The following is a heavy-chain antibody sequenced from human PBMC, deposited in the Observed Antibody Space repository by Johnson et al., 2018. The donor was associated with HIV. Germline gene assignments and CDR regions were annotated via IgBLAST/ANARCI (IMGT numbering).Heavy chain of an antibody. V-gene: IGHV3-66*02. D-gene: IGHD3-10*02. CDR1: GFPVTSNF. CDR3: AKDIALRYYYVLRGAFDI. J-gene: IGHJ3*02. Sequence: MLLVESGGGLVQPGGSLRLSCTASGFPVTSNFMTWVRQPPGKGLDWVSAVYSTFGTYYADSVKGRFTISRDNAKNSPYLQMNSLRAEDTALYYCAKDIALRYYYVLRGAFDIWGQGTMVTVSS. CDR2: VYSTFGT.